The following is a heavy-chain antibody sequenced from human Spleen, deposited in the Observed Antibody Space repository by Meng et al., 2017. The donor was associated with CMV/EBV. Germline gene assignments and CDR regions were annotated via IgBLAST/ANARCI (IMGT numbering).Heavy chain of an antibody. CDR2: ISTTSSYI. CDR1: GFTFSSYS. V-gene: IGHV3-21*04. J-gene: IGHJ3*02. Sequence: GGSLRLSCAASGFTFSSYSMNWVRQAPGKGLEWVSSISTTSSYIYYADSMKGRFTISRDNAKNSLYLQMNSLRAEDTAVYYCAREGFEQQLVIGATGADAFDIWGQGTMVTVSS. CDR3: AREGFEQQLVIGATGADAFDI. D-gene: IGHD6-13*01.